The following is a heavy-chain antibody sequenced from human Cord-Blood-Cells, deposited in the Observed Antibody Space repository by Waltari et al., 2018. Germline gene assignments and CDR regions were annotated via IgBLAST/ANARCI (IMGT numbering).Heavy chain of an antibody. Sequence: QVQLQESGPGLVKPSGTLSLTCAVSGGSISSSNWWGWVRQPPGKGLEWIGEIYHSGRTNYNPSLKSRFTISLDKSKNQFSLKLSSVTAADTAVYYCARVTLYGPTLTGDAFDIWGQGTMVTVSS. CDR1: GGSISSSNW. CDR3: ARVTLYGPTLTGDAFDI. D-gene: IGHD7-27*01. CDR2: IYHSGRT. V-gene: IGHV4-4*02. J-gene: IGHJ3*02.